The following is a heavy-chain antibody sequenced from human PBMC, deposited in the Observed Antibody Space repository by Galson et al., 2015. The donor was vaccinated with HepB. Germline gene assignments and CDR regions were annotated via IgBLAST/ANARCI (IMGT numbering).Heavy chain of an antibody. V-gene: IGHV3-33*01. D-gene: IGHD3-3*01. CDR3: ARKAMRDFWSGYLRYYFDY. Sequence: SLRLSCAASGFTFSSYGLHWVRQAPGKGLEWVAVIWSDGSNKYYADSVKGRFTISRDNSKNTLYLPMNSLRAEDTAVYYCARKAMRDFWSGYLRYYFDYWGQGTLVTVSS. J-gene: IGHJ4*02. CDR1: GFTFSSYG. CDR2: IWSDGSNK.